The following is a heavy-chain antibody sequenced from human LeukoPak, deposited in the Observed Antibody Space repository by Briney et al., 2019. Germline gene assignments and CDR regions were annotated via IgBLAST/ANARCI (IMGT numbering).Heavy chain of an antibody. CDR3: AREDSSGWGTDAFDI. CDR1: GFTFNSYS. D-gene: IGHD6-19*01. Sequence: PGGSLRLSCAASGFTFNSYSMNWVRQAPGKGLEWVSSISSSSSYIYYADSVKGRFTISRDNAKNSLYLQMNSLRAEDTAVYYCAREDSSGWGTDAFDIWGQGTMVTVSS. CDR2: ISSSSSYI. V-gene: IGHV3-21*01. J-gene: IGHJ3*02.